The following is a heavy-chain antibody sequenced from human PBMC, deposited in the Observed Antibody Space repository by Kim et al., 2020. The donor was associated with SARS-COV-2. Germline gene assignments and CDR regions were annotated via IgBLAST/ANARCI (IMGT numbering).Heavy chain of an antibody. CDR3: ARYNRVTMIVVVITGPLDY. V-gene: IGHV3-30-3*01. J-gene: IGHJ4*02. D-gene: IGHD3-22*01. CDR1: GFTFSSYA. Sequence: GGSLRLSCAASGFTFSSYAMHWVRQAPGKWLEWVAVISYDGSNKYYADSVKGRFTICRDNSKNTLYLQMNSLRGEDTAVYYCARYNRVTMIVVVITGPLDYWGQGTLVTVSS. CDR2: ISYDGSNK.